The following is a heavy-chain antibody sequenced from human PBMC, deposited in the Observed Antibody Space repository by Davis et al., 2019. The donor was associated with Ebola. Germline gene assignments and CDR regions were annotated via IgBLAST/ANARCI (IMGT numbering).Heavy chain of an antibody. D-gene: IGHD6-6*01. J-gene: IGHJ6*03. CDR3: ARDRQGSSSSLYYYYYMDV. Sequence: PGGSLRLSCAASGFTVSSNYMSWVRQAPGKGLEWVSVIHSGGNTYYADSVKGRFTISRDNSKNTLYLQMNSLRAEDTAVYYCARDRQGSSSSLYYYYYMDVWGKGTTVTVSS. V-gene: IGHV3-53*01. CDR1: GFTVSSNY. CDR2: IHSGGNT.